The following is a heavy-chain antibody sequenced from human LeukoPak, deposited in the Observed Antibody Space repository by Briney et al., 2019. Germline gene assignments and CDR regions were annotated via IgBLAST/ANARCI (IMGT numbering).Heavy chain of an antibody. V-gene: IGHV1-69*13. CDR1: GCTFSSYS. CDR2: IIPIFGTA. Sequence: ASVKVSCKASGCTFSSYSISWVRQAPGQGLEWMGGIIPIFGTANYAQKFQGRVTITGDESTSTAYMELSSLRSEDTAVYYCACGSNRWLDHWGQGTLVTVSS. CDR3: ACGSNRWLDH. D-gene: IGHD1-14*01. J-gene: IGHJ5*02.